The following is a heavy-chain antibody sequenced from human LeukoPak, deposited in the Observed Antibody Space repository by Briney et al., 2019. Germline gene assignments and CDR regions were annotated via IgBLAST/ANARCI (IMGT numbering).Heavy chain of an antibody. J-gene: IGHJ4*02. V-gene: IGHV3-20*04. Sequence: GGSLRLSCVASEFTFHNYGMTWVRQAPGKGLGWVSGLNSNGDSTSYIDSVKGRFTISRDNAKNSLYLQMNSLTVEDTGLYYCARVRAVAGYFDFWGQGTLVTVSS. CDR3: ARVRAVAGYFDF. CDR2: LNSNGDST. CDR1: EFTFHNYG. D-gene: IGHD6-19*01.